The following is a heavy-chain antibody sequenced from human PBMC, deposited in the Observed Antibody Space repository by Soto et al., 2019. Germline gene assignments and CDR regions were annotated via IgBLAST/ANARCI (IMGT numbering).Heavy chain of an antibody. J-gene: IGHJ6*02. CDR1: GGTFSSYA. V-gene: IGHV1-69*01. D-gene: IGHD2-21*01. Sequence: QVQLVQSGAAVKKPGSSVKVSCKASGGTFSSYAISWVRQAPGQGLEWMGGIIPIFGTANYAQKFQGRVTITADGSTSTAYMELSSLRSEDTAVYYCARGESRDCYKRYYYGMDVWGQGTTVTVSS. CDR3: ARGESRDCYKRYYYGMDV. CDR2: IIPIFGTA.